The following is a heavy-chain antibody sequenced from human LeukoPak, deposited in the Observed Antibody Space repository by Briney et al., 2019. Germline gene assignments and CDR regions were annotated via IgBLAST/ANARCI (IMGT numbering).Heavy chain of an antibody. Sequence: GRSLRLSCAASGFTFDDYAMHWVRQAPGKGLEWVSGISWNSGSIGYADSVKGRFTISRDNAKNSLYLQMNSLRAEDMALYYCAKDMYGYPRMSFDYWGQGTLVTVSS. CDR1: GFTFDDYA. CDR2: ISWNSGSI. D-gene: IGHD6-25*01. CDR3: AKDMYGYPRMSFDY. V-gene: IGHV3-9*03. J-gene: IGHJ4*02.